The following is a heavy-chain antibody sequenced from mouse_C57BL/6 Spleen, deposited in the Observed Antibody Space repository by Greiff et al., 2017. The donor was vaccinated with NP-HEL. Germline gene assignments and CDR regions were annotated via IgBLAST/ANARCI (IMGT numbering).Heavy chain of an antibody. V-gene: IGHV1-75*01. CDR2: IFPGSGST. CDR3: AIEDYYAMDY. CDR1: GYTFTDYY. Sequence: QVQLQQSGPELVKPGASVKISCKASGYTFTDYYINWVKQRPGQGLEWIGWIFPGSGSTYYNQKFKGKATLTVDKSSSTAYMQLSSLTSEDSAVYYCAIEDYYAMDYWGQGTSVTVSS. J-gene: IGHJ4*01.